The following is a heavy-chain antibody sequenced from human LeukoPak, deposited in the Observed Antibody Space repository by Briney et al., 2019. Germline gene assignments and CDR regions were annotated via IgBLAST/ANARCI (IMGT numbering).Heavy chain of an antibody. CDR2: IYYSGTT. Sequence: SETLSLTCTVSGGSISSSGFYWGWIRQPPGMGLEWIGSIYYSGTTNYNPSLKSRVTISVDTSKNQFSLKLSSVTPADTAVYYCAREDYCSGGSCYSGYFQHWGQGTLVTVSS. D-gene: IGHD2-15*01. CDR1: GGSISSSGFY. CDR3: AREDYCSGGSCYSGYFQH. J-gene: IGHJ1*01. V-gene: IGHV4-39*07.